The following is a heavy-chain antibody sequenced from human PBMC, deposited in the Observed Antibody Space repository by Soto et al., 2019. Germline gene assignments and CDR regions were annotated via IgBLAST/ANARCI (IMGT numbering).Heavy chain of an antibody. CDR2: IYHSGSS. J-gene: IGHJ4*02. CDR3: ASPQRGKGMTLTL. Sequence: SETLSLTCTVSGGSISSYYWSWIRQPPGKGLEWIGYIYHSGSSNYNPSLKSRVTISVDTSKNQFSLKLSSVTAADTAVYYCASPQRGKGMTLTLWGQGTLVTVSS. D-gene: IGHD3-10*01. V-gene: IGHV4-59*01. CDR1: GGSISSYY.